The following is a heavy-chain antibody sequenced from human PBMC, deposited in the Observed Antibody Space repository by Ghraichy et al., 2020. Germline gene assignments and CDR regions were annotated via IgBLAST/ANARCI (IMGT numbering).Heavy chain of an antibody. CDR2: IYPGDSGT. CDR1: GYSFTSYW. Sequence: GESLNISCKGSGYSFTSYWIGWVRQMPGQGLEWLGIIYPGDSGTRYSPSFQGQVTISADKSISTAYLQWSSLKASDTAMYYCVRGPYSTGWEPFHYWGQGTLVTVSS. D-gene: IGHD6-19*01. V-gene: IGHV5-51*01. J-gene: IGHJ4*02. CDR3: VRGPYSTGWEPFHY.